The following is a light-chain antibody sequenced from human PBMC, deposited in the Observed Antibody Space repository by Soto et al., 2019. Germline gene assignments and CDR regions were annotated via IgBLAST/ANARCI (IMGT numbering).Light chain of an antibody. CDR1: QSISNW. CDR3: QHSET. CDR2: KAS. V-gene: IGKV1-5*03. Sequence: DIQMTQSPATLSASVGDRVTITCRASQSISNWLAWYQQKPGKAPKLLIYKASSLETGVPSRFSGSGFGTEFTLTINSLQPDDFATYYCQHSETFGQGTKVESK. J-gene: IGKJ1*01.